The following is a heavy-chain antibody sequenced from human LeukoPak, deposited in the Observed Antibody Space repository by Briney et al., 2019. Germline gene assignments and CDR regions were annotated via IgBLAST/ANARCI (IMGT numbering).Heavy chain of an antibody. CDR1: GFTFSSYG. D-gene: IGHD6-19*01. CDR2: IRYDGSNK. Sequence: GGSLRLSCAASGFTFSSYGMHWVRQAPGKGLEWVAFIRYDGSNKYYADSVKGRFTISRDNSKNTLYLQMSSLRAEDTAVYYCAKGHIAVAGTGFDYWGQGTLVTVSS. CDR3: AKGHIAVAGTGFDY. V-gene: IGHV3-30*02. J-gene: IGHJ4*02.